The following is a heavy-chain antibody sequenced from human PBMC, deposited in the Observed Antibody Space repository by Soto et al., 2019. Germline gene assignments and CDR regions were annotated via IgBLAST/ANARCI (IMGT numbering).Heavy chain of an antibody. V-gene: IGHV4-34*01. Sequence: QVQLQQWGAGLLKPSETLSLTCAIYGGPFSGYYWNWIRQPPGKGLEWIGEINHGGSTNYNPSLKSRVTMSVDTSRNQFSLRLSSVPAADTAVYYCARDRQRGYCTGGDCYSYFDYWGQGTQVIVSS. D-gene: IGHD2-8*02. CDR2: INHGGST. CDR1: GGPFSGYY. CDR3: ARDRQRGYCTGGDCYSYFDY. J-gene: IGHJ4*02.